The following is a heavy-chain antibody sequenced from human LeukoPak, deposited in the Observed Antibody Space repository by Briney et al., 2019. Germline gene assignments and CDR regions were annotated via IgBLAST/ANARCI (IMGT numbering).Heavy chain of an antibody. CDR2: INPSGGST. V-gene: IGHV1-46*01. CDR1: GYTFTSYY. D-gene: IGHD3-22*01. Sequence: ASVKVSCKASGYTFTSYYMHWVRQAPGQGLEWMGIINPSGGSTSYAQKFQGRVTMTRDMSTSTVYMELSSLRSEDTAVYYCARDHYYDSSGFGAFDIWGQGTMVTVSS. CDR3: ARDHYYDSSGFGAFDI. J-gene: IGHJ3*02.